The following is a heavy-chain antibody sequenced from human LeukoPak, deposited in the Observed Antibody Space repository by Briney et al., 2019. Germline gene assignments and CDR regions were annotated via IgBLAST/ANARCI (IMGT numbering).Heavy chain of an antibody. CDR3: ASLLPDSSSWY. CDR1: GGSISSGGYS. D-gene: IGHD6-13*01. CDR2: IYRSGGT. J-gene: IGHJ4*02. V-gene: IGHV4-30-2*01. Sequence: PSETLSLTCAVSGGSISSGGYSWSWIRQPPGKGLEWIGYIYRSGGTYYNPSLKSRVTISVDRSKNQFSLKLSSVTAADTAVYYCASLLPDSSSWYWGQGTLVTVSS.